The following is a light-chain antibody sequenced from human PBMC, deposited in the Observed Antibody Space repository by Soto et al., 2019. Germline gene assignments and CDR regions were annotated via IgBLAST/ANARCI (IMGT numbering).Light chain of an antibody. J-gene: IGKJ1*01. CDR3: QQYKSYSGT. CDR1: QGIRTY. CDR2: SAS. V-gene: IGKV1-9*01. Sequence: INLTQSPSSLSASVGDRVTITCRASQGIRTYLAWYQQKPGKAPKLLIYSASTLQSGVPSRFSGSGSGTQFTLTISSLQPDDFATYYCQQYKSYSGTFGQGTKVDI.